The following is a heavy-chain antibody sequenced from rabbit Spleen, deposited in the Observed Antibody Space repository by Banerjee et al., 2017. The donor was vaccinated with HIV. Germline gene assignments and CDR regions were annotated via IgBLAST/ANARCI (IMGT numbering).Heavy chain of an antibody. Sequence: QSLEESGGDLVKPGASLTLPCKASGIDFSSGSDMCWVRQAPGKGLEWIGCIYTGSATAYYASWVISRFTITSNTNQNTVTLQMTSLTAADTATYFCARDYGGYGYAGYYFKLWGQGTLVTVS. D-gene: IGHD6-1*01. CDR3: ARDYGGYGYAGYYFKL. V-gene: IGHV1S40*01. J-gene: IGHJ4*01. CDR1: GIDFSSGSD. CDR2: IYTGSATA.